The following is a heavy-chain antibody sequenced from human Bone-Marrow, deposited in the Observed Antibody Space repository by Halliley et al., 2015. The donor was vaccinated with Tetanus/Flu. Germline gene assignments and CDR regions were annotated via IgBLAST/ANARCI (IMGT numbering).Heavy chain of an antibody. CDR1: GEALGNSD. J-gene: IGHJ4*02. V-gene: IGHV3-48*03. D-gene: IGHD4-17*01. CDR3: AETFSVNS. Sequence: GEALGNSDMNWVRQAPGKGLEWVSYISSSGSRIEYADSVKGRFTISRDNARNSLYLQMHSLRVEDTAVYYCAETFSVNSWGQGTLVTVFS. CDR2: ISSSGSRI.